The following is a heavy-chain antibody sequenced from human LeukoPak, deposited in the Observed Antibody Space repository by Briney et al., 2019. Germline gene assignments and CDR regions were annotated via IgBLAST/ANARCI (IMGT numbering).Heavy chain of an antibody. CDR1: GFTVSNNY. CDR2: IYSAGST. CDR3: AKSVVGVFRGFDF. J-gene: IGHJ4*02. D-gene: IGHD6-19*01. V-gene: IGHV3-53*01. Sequence: SGGSLRLSCAASGFTVSNNYMSWVRQAPGKGLEWVSVIYSAGSTYYADSVKGRFTISRDNSKNTLYLQMNSLRAEDTAVYYCAKSVVGVFRGFDFWGQGILVTVSS.